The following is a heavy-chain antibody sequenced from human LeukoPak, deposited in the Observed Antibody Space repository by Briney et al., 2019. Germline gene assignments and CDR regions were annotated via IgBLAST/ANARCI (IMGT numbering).Heavy chain of an antibody. J-gene: IGHJ4*02. CDR1: GFTPSSYA. V-gene: IGHV3-30-3*01. CDR3: ARDSFWSGHSDVTYFDY. D-gene: IGHD3-3*01. Sequence: GGSLRLSCAASGFTPSSYAMHWVRQAPGKGLEWVAVISHDGSNKYCADSVKGRFTISRDNSKNTLYLQMNSLRAEDTAVYYCARDSFWSGHSDVTYFDYWGQGTLVTVSS. CDR2: ISHDGSNK.